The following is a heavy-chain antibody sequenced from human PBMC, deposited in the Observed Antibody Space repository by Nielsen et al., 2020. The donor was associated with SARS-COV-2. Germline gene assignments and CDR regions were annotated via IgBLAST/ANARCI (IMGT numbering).Heavy chain of an antibody. CDR3: ARHDGPDVLLWFGEFYNWFDP. CDR2: IYYSGST. Sequence: WLRQPPGKGLEWIGSIYYSGSTYYNPSLKSRVTISVDTSKNQFSLKLSSVTAADTAVYYCARHDGPDVLLWFGEFYNWFDPWGQGTLVTVSS. D-gene: IGHD3-10*01. V-gene: IGHV4-39*01. J-gene: IGHJ5*02.